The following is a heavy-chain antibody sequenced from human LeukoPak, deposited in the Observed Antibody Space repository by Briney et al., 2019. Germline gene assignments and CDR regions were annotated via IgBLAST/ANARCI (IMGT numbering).Heavy chain of an antibody. D-gene: IGHD6-13*01. Sequence: ASVKVSCKASGYTFTGYYMHWVRQAPGQGLEWMGWINPNSGGTNYAQKFQGWVTMTRDTSISTAYMELSRLRSDDTAVYYCARGVSSSWYFYYYGMDVWGQGTTVTVSS. J-gene: IGHJ6*02. V-gene: IGHV1-2*04. CDR3: ARGVSSSWYFYYYGMDV. CDR1: GYTFTGYY. CDR2: INPNSGGT.